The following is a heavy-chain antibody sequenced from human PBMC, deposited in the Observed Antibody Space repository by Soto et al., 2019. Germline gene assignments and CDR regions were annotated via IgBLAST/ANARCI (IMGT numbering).Heavy chain of an antibody. CDR3: ARDRDSSLNWFDP. Sequence: QVQLVQSGAEVKKPGSSVKVSCKASGGTFSSYTISWVRQAPGQGLEWMGRIIPILGIANYAQKFQGRVTITSDKSTSTADMELSSLRSEDTAVYYCARDRDSSLNWFDPWGQGTLVTVPS. D-gene: IGHD6-13*01. CDR2: IIPILGIA. J-gene: IGHJ5*02. CDR1: GGTFSSYT. V-gene: IGHV1-69*08.